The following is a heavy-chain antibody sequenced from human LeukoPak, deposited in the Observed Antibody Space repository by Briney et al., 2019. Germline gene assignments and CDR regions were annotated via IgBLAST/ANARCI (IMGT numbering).Heavy chain of an antibody. J-gene: IGHJ6*03. V-gene: IGHV3-23*01. D-gene: IGHD3-16*01. CDR1: GFTFSIYA. CDR2: ISGSGGST. Sequence: GGSLRLSCAASGFTFSIYAMSWVRQAPGKGLEWVSAISGSGGSTYYADSVKGRFTISRDNSKNTLYLQMNSLRAEDTAVYYCAKDAEGGTVYYYYYYMDVWGKGTTVTVSS. CDR3: AKDAEGGTVYYYYYYMDV.